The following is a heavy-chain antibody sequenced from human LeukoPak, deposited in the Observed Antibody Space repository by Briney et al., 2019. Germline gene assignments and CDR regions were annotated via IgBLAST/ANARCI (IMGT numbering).Heavy chain of an antibody. J-gene: IGHJ4*02. CDR2: IHPNSGGA. CDR3: ARYSNEFSSSD. V-gene: IGHV1-2*02. CDR1: GYTFTDYY. D-gene: IGHD3-22*01. Sequence: ASVKVSCKASGYTFTDYYMHWVRQAPGQGLEWMGWIHPNSGGANYAQRFQGRVTMTADTSISTVYMELSRLRSDDTAVFYCARYSNEFSSSDWGQGTLVTVSS.